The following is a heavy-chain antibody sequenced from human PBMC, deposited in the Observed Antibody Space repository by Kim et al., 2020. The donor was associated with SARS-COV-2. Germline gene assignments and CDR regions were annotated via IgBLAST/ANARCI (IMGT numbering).Heavy chain of an antibody. Sequence: RFTISRDNSKNTLYLQMNSVRAEDTAVYYCTRALYYDILTGYLQSFYFDYWGQGTLVTVSS. V-gene: IGHV3-53*01. J-gene: IGHJ4*02. CDR3: TRALYYDILTGYLQSFYFDY. D-gene: IGHD3-9*01.